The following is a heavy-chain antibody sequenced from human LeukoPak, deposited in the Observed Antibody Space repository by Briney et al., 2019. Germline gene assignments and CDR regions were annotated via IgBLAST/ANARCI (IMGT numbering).Heavy chain of an antibody. CDR2: IYYSGST. CDR3: ARVGSSGWSIDY. V-gene: IGHV4-59*11. CDR1: GGSISSHC. J-gene: IGHJ4*02. Sequence: PSETLSLTCTVSGGSISSHCWSWIRQPPGKGLEWIGYIYYSGSTNYNPSLKSRVTISVDTSKNQFSLKLSSVTAADTAVYYCARVGSSGWSIDYWGQGTLVTVSS. D-gene: IGHD6-19*01.